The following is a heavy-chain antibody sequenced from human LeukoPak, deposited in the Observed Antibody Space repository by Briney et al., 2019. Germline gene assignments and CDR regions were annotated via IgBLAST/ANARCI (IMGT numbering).Heavy chain of an antibody. CDR3: ARDPDIVVVVAGYGMDV. V-gene: IGHV1-46*01. J-gene: IGHJ6*02. Sequence: ASVKVSCKASGYTFTSYYMHWVRQAPGQGLEWMGIINPSGGSTSYAQKFQGRVTMTRDTSTSTVYMELSSLRSDDTAVYYCARDPDIVVVVAGYGMDVWGQGTTVTVSS. D-gene: IGHD2-15*01. CDR2: INPSGGST. CDR1: GYTFTSYY.